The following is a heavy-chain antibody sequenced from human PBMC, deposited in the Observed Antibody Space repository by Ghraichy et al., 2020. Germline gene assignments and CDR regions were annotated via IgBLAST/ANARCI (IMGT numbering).Heavy chain of an antibody. D-gene: IGHD5-12*01. J-gene: IGHJ4*02. Sequence: GGSLRLSCAASGFTFSSHAMRWVRQAPGKGLEWVSAISGSGGRTYYADSVKGRFTISRDNSKNTLYLQMNSLRAEDTAVYYCAPRGIVATRWLDWGQGTLVTVSS. CDR3: APRGIVATRWLD. CDR2: ISGSGGRT. V-gene: IGHV3-23*01. CDR1: GFTFSSHA.